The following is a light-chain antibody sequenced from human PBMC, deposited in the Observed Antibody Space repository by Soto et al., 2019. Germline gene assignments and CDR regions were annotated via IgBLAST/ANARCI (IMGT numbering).Light chain of an antibody. J-gene: IGKJ1*01. CDR2: KTS. CDR3: QHYNDYSWT. Sequence: DIHMTLSPSTLSASVGDRVTITCRASQSISIWLAWYQQKPGKAPNLLIYKTSSLESGVPSRFSGSGSGTEFTLTISSLQPDDFATYYCQHYNDYSWTFGQGTKVEIK. CDR1: QSISIW. V-gene: IGKV1-5*03.